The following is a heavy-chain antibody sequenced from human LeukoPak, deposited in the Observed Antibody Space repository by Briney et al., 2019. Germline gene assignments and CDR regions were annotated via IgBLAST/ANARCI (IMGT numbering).Heavy chain of an antibody. CDR2: ITGSGGWA. J-gene: IGHJ3*01. V-gene: IGHV3-23*01. CDR3: AKDPNGDYIGAFDF. CDR1: GLTFSSYA. D-gene: IGHD4-17*01. Sequence: GGSLRLSCAASGLTFSSYAMMWLRQAPGKGPEWVSAITGSGGWALYADSVKGRFTISRDNSKNTLYLQMSSLRAEDTAVYYCAKDPNGDYIGAFDFWGQGTMVTVSS.